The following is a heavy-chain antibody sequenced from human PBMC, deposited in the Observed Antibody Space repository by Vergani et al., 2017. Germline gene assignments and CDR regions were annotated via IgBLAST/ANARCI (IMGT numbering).Heavy chain of an antibody. CDR1: GFSLSTSGVG. J-gene: IGHJ5*02. D-gene: IGHD1-7*01. V-gene: IGHV2-5*01. CDR2: IYWNDDK. CDR3: AHRRQNNWNYWHRLDP. Sequence: QITLKESGPTLVKPTQTLTLTCTFSGFSLSTSGVGVGWIRQPPGKALEWLAIIYWNDDKRYSPSLKSRLTITKDTSKTQVVLTMTNMYPVDTATYYCAHRRQNNWNYWHRLDPWGQGTLVTVSS.